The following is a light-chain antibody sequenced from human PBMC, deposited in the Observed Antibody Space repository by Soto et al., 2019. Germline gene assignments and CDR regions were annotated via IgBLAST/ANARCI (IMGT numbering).Light chain of an antibody. CDR1: QSISSY. J-gene: IGKJ2*01. V-gene: IGKV1-39*01. CDR3: QQSYSTPYT. CDR2: AAS. Sequence: DIQMTQSPSSLSASVGDRVTITCRASQSISSYLNWYQQKPGKAPKLLIYAASSLQSGVPSRFSGSGSGTDFTLTISSLQTEDFEADYCQQSYSTPYTFGQGTKLEIK.